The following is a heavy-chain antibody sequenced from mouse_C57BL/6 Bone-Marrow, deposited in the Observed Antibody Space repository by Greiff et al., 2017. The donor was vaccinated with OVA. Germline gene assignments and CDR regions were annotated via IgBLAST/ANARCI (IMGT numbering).Heavy chain of an antibody. CDR3: APLCYSNPSYWYFDV. CDR2: IDPSDSYT. D-gene: IGHD2-5*01. Sequence: QVQLQQPGAELVRPGTSVKLSCKASGYTFTSYWMHWVKQRPGQGLEWIGVIDPSDSYTNYNQKFKGKATLTVDTSSSTAYMQLSSLTSEDSAVYYGAPLCYSNPSYWYFDVWGTGPTVTVAS. J-gene: IGHJ1*03. V-gene: IGHV1-59*01. CDR1: GYTFTSYW.